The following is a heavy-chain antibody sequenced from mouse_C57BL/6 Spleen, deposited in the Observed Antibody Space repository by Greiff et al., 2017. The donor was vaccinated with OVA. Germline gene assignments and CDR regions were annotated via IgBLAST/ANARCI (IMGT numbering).Heavy chain of an antibody. D-gene: IGHD1-1*01. V-gene: IGHV3-6*01. CDR3: ATTVVPYAMDY. J-gene: IGHJ4*01. CDR1: GYSITSGYY. Sequence: EVQLQESGPGLVKPSQSLSLTCSVTGYSITSGYYWNWIRQFPGNKLEWMGYIRYDGSNNYNPSLKNRISITRDTSKNQFFLKLNSVTTEDTATDYCATTVVPYAMDYWGQGTSVTVSS. CDR2: IRYDGSN.